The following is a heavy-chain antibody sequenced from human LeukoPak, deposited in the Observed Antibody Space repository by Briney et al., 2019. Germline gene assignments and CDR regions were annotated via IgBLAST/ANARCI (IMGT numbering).Heavy chain of an antibody. J-gene: IGHJ4*02. CDR1: GFTFSSYA. D-gene: IGHD3-3*01. Sequence: GGSLRLSCAASGFTFSSYAMHWVRQAPGKGLEWVAVISYDGSNKYYADSVKGRFTISRDNSKNTLYLQMNSLRAEDTAVYYCAKDYGGYYGNHFDYWGQGTLVTVSS. V-gene: IGHV3-30*04. CDR2: ISYDGSNK. CDR3: AKDYGGYYGNHFDY.